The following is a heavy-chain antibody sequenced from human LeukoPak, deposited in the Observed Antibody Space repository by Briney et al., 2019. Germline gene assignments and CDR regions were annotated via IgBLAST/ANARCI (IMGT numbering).Heavy chain of an antibody. Sequence: GGSLRLPCAASGFTFSSDWMRWGRQAPGKGLVWVSRIRSDGSSTTYADSVKGRFTISRDNTKNTWYLQMNSLRADDTAVYYCARDVYDRQWGQGEPVTVSS. CDR3: ARDVYDRQ. CDR1: GFTFSSDW. CDR2: IRSDGSST. D-gene: IGHD5/OR15-5a*01. J-gene: IGHJ4*02. V-gene: IGHV3-74*01.